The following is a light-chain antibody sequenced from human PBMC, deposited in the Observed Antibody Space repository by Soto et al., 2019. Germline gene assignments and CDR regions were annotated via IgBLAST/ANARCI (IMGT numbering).Light chain of an antibody. J-gene: IGKJ1*01. CDR2: AAS. CDR1: QTLSTNS. Sequence: EIVLTQSPGTLSLSPGERATLSCRASQTLSTNSLAWYQQRPGQTPRLLIYAASTRDTDIPDRFNGSGSGTDFALTISRLEPEDFATYYCQQSFSTLTWTFGQGTKVEIK. CDR3: QQSFSTLTWT. V-gene: IGKV3-20*01.